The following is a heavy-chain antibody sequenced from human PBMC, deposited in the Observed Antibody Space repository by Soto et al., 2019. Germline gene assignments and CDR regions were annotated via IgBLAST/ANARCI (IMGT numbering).Heavy chain of an antibody. J-gene: IGHJ4*02. CDR3: VGTGTTDDY. Sequence: SETLSLTCTVSGASVSSGDCYWSSIRQSPGKGLEWIGYIYYSGDSYYNPSLKGRLTISIDTSKNQFSLILNSVTVADTAIYYCVGTGTTDDYWGRGTLVTVSS. CDR1: GASVSSGDCY. CDR2: IYYSGDS. D-gene: IGHD4-17*01. V-gene: IGHV4-30-4*01.